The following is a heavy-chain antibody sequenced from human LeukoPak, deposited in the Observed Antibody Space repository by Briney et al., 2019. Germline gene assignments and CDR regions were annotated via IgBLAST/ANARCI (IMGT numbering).Heavy chain of an antibody. CDR3: ANGGTYSSGP. CDR1: GLTFSSYA. V-gene: IGHV3-30-3*01. CDR2: ISYDGSNK. Sequence: GGSLRLSCAASGLTFSSYAMHWVRQAPGKGLEWVAVISYDGSNKYYADSVKGRFTISRDNSKNTLYLQMNSLRAEDTAAYYCANGGTYSSGPWGQGTLVTVSS. J-gene: IGHJ5*02. D-gene: IGHD3-22*01.